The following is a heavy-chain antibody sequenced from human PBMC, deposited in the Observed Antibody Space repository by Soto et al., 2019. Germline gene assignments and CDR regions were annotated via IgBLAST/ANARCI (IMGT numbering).Heavy chain of an antibody. D-gene: IGHD2-15*01. J-gene: IGHJ4*02. Sequence: QVQLVQSGAEVKKPGASVKVSCKASRYTFTNYAMHWVRQAPGQRLEWMGWINAGNGNTKYSQKFQGRVTITRDTSASTAYMDMSSLRSEDTAVYYCARGPGGPDGPGDYWGQGTLVTVSS. CDR2: INAGNGNT. CDR3: ARGPGGPDGPGDY. CDR1: RYTFTNYA. V-gene: IGHV1-3*01.